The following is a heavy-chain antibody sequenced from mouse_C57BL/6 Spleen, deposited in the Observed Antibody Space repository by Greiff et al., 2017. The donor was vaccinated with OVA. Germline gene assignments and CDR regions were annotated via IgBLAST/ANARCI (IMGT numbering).Heavy chain of an antibody. CDR2: IRNKANGYTT. D-gene: IGHD1-1*01. J-gene: IGHJ1*03. CDR1: GFTFTDYY. CDR3: ARAYYGSSYWYFDG. V-gene: IGHV7-3*01. Sequence: EVQVVESGGGLVQPGGSLSLSCAASGFTFTDYYMSWVRQPPGKALEWLGFIRNKANGYTTEYSASVKGRFTISRDNSQSILYLQMNALRAEDSATYYCARAYYGSSYWYFDGWGTGTTVTVSS.